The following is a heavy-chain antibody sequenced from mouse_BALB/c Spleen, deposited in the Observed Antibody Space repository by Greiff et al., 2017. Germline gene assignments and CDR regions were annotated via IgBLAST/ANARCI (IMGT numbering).Heavy chain of an antibody. CDR2: IDPYYGGT. Sequence: EVQLQQSGPELEKPGASVKISCKASGYSFTGYNMNWVKQSNGKSLEWIGNIDPYYGGTSYNQKFKGKATLTVDKSSSTAYMQLKSLTSEDSAVYYCARYGGLRRKALVYYAMDYWGQGTSVTVSS. D-gene: IGHD2-4*01. CDR1: GYSFTGYN. CDR3: ARYGGLRRKALVYYAMDY. J-gene: IGHJ4*01. V-gene: IGHV1-39*01.